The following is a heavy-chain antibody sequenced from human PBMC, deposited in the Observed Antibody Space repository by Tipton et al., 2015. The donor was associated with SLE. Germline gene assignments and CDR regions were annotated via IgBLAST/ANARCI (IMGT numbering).Heavy chain of an antibody. J-gene: IGHJ4*02. CDR1: GGSISSSSYY. D-gene: IGHD3-3*01. Sequence: TLPLTCTVSGGSISSSSYYWGWIRQPPGKGLEWIGEINHSGSTNYNPSLKSRVTISVDTSKNQFSLKLSSVTAADTAVYYCARDPFWSGSHPYFDYWGQGTLVTVSS. V-gene: IGHV4-39*07. CDR3: ARDPFWSGSHPYFDY. CDR2: INHSGST.